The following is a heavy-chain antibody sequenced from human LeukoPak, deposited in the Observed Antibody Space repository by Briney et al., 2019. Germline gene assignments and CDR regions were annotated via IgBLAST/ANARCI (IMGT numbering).Heavy chain of an antibody. J-gene: IGHJ3*02. CDR2: IIPIFGTA. V-gene: IGHV1-69*13. Sequence: GASVKVSCKASGGTFSSYAISWVRQAPGQGLEWMGGIIPIFGTANYAQKFQGRVTITADESTSTAYMELSSLRSEDTAVYYCERDRMGWGLSPNAFDIWGQGTMVTVSS. D-gene: IGHD7-27*01. CDR1: GGTFSSYA. CDR3: ERDRMGWGLSPNAFDI.